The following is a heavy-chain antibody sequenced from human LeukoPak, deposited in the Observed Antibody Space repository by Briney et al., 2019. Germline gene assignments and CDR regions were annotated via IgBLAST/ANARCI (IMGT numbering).Heavy chain of an antibody. V-gene: IGHV3-74*01. D-gene: IGHD2-15*01. CDR3: GRGVGGLQH. J-gene: IGHJ1*01. CDR2: INSDGSST. Sequence: PGGSLRLSCAASGLTFSSYWMHWVRQAPGKGLGWVSRINSDGSSTIYADSVKGRFTISRDNAKNTLYLQMNSLRAEDTAVYYCGRGVGGLQHWGQGTLVTVSS. CDR1: GLTFSSYW.